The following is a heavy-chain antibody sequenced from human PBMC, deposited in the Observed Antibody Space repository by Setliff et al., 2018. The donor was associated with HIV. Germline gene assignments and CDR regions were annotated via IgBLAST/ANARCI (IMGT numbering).Heavy chain of an antibody. J-gene: IGHJ4*02. D-gene: IGHD2-15*01. Sequence: GGSLRLSCAASGFTFTNYYMSWVRQAPGKGLEWVANIRRDGNEKYYVDSVKGRFTISRDNAKNSLYLQMNSLRAEDTAVYYCARDISLGILYTTPGYWGQGTLVTVSS. V-gene: IGHV3-7*03. CDR1: GFTFTNYY. CDR2: IRRDGNEK. CDR3: ARDISLGILYTTPGY.